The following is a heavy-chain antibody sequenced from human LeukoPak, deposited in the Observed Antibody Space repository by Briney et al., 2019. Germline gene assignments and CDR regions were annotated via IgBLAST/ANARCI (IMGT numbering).Heavy chain of an antibody. CDR2: IFYSGST. D-gene: IGHD3-22*01. Sequence: SETLSLTCTVSSGSISTSNYYWGWVRQPPGKALEWIGNIFYSGSTYYSPSLKSRVTISLDTSRNQFSLKLSSVTAADTAVYYCASTKRKAMIGAFDIWGQGTMVTVSS. J-gene: IGHJ3*02. CDR3: ASTKRKAMIGAFDI. V-gene: IGHV4-39*01. CDR1: SGSISTSNYY.